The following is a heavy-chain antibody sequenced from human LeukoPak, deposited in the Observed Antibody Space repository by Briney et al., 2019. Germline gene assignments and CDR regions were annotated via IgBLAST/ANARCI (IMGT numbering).Heavy chain of an antibody. CDR1: GYTFTSYG. CDR2: ISAYNGNT. CDR3: ARDRPTDYDFWGGDAFDI. Sequence: ASVKVSCKASGYTFTSYGISWVRQAPGQGLEWMGWISAYNGNTNYAQKLQGRVTMTTDTSTSTAYMELRSLRSDDTAVYYCARDRPTDYDFWGGDAFDIWGQGTMVTVSS. V-gene: IGHV1-18*01. J-gene: IGHJ3*02. D-gene: IGHD3-3*01.